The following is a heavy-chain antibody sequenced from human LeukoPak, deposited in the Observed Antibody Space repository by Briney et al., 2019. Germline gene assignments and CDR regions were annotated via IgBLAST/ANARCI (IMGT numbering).Heavy chain of an antibody. CDR1: GGSVSRHDLT. CDR3: VRSYDWVFDY. Sequence: SQTLSLTCAISGGSVSRHDLTLDWVRQSPSRGLEWLGRTFYRSKWYNDYAVSVKSRITVSPDTSKNQFSLHLNSVTPEDTAVYYCVRSYDWVFDYWGQGTRVTVSS. J-gene: IGHJ4*02. D-gene: IGHD1-1*01. CDR2: TFYRSKWYN. V-gene: IGHV6-1*01.